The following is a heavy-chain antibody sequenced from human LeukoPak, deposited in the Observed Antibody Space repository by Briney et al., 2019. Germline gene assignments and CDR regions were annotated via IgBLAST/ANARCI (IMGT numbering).Heavy chain of an antibody. CDR3: VRQDIPNPGIDP. Sequence: SETLSLTCFVTGDSISSSSHYWGWIRQPPGKGLEWIGNVYYSGSTYYNPSLKSRVTISVDTSKNQFFLKLSSVTAADTAVYFCVRQDIPNPGIDPWGQGTRVTVSS. CDR2: VYYSGST. D-gene: IGHD5-12*01. J-gene: IGHJ5*02. CDR1: GDSISSSSHY. V-gene: IGHV4-39*01.